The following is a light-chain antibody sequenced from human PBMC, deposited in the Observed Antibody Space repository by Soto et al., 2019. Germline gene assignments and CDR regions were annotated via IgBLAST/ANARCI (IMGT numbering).Light chain of an antibody. CDR3: QKYNSAPPT. V-gene: IGKV1-27*01. J-gene: IGKJ1*01. CDR2: AAS. Sequence: DIQMTQSPSSLSTSVGDRVTITCRASQAISIYLAWYQQKPGKVPKLLIYAASTLQSGVPSRFSGSGSGTDFTHTISSLQPEDVATYYCQKYNSAPPTFGQGTKVQIK. CDR1: QAISIY.